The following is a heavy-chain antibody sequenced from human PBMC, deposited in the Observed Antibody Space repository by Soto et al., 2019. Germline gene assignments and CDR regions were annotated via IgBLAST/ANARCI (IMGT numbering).Heavy chain of an antibody. D-gene: IGHD3-10*01. Sequence: ASETLSLTCTVSGGSISSGGYYWSWIRHHPGKGLEWIGYIFYSGSTFYSPSLKSRVTISVDTARNQFSLNLRSVTAADTAVYYCARGGITLVWNYYYYGMDVWGQGTTVTVSS. CDR1: GGSISSGGYY. V-gene: IGHV4-31*03. CDR2: IFYSGST. J-gene: IGHJ6*02. CDR3: ARGGITLVWNYYYYGMDV.